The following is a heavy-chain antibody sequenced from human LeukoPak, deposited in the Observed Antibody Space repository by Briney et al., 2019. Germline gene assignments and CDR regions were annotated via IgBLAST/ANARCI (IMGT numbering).Heavy chain of an antibody. D-gene: IGHD4-23*01. J-gene: IGHJ4*02. Sequence: GGSLRLSCVASGFTFSRYAMYWVRRAPGKGLEWVTFIRYDGSNKYYADSVKGRFTISRDNSKNTLYLQMNSLRAEDTAVYYCAKDQVYGGNSGPLDYWGQGTLVTVSS. CDR3: AKDQVYGGNSGPLDY. V-gene: IGHV3-30*02. CDR1: GFTFSRYA. CDR2: IRYDGSNK.